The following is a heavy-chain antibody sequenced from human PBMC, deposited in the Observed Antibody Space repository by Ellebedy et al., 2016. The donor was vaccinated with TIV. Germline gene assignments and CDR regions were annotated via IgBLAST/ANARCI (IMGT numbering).Heavy chain of an antibody. CDR3: ARGVAARYFGSREKTQRNGLDV. Sequence: MPSETLSLTCAVYGGSFSGYYWSWIRQPPGTGLEWIGEINHSGSTNYNPSLKGRVTISVDTSKNQFSLKLSSVTAADTAVYYCARGVAARYFGSREKTQRNGLDVWGQGTTVTVSS. CDR2: INHSGST. J-gene: IGHJ6*02. CDR1: GGSFSGYY. V-gene: IGHV4-34*01. D-gene: IGHD3-9*01.